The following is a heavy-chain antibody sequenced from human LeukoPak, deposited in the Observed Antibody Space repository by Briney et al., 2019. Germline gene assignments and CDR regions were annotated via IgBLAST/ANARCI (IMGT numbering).Heavy chain of an antibody. CDR3: ARQGRGIQLQTYFDY. Sequence: KASETLSLTCTVSGXSISSGSDYWGWIRQPPGKGQEWIRSIYYSGSTYYNPSLKSRVTISVDTSKSQFSLRLNSVTAADTAVYYCARQGRGIQLQTYFDYWGQGTLVTVSS. D-gene: IGHD5-24*01. J-gene: IGHJ4*02. V-gene: IGHV4-39*01. CDR1: GXSISSGSDY. CDR2: IYYSGST.